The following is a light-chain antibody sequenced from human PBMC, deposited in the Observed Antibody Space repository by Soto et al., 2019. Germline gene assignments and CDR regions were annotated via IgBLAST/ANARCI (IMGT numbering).Light chain of an antibody. CDR3: QQYIRWPLT. CDR2: GAS. Sequence: EIVMTQSPATLSVSPGERATLSCRARQSVRSNLAWYQQIPGQAPRLLIYGASTRATGTPARFSGSGSGTEFTLTISSLQSEDFAVYYCQQYIRWPLTFGGGTKVDIK. CDR1: QSVRSN. V-gene: IGKV3-15*01. J-gene: IGKJ4*01.